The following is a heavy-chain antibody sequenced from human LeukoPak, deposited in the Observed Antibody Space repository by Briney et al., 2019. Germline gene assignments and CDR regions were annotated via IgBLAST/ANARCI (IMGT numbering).Heavy chain of an antibody. Sequence: GRSLRLACAASGFTLSSYGVHWVRQAPGKGLEWVAVSWYDGTKKYFADFVKGRFTISRDNSKNTLYLHMNSLRAEDTAVYYCVREGNIAAAGTLYYYYGMDVWGQGTTVTVSS. CDR3: VREGNIAAAGTLYYYYGMDV. CDR2: SWYDGTKK. V-gene: IGHV3-33*01. CDR1: GFTLSSYG. D-gene: IGHD6-13*01. J-gene: IGHJ6*02.